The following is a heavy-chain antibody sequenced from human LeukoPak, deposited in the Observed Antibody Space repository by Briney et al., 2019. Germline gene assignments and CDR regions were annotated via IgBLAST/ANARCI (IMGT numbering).Heavy chain of an antibody. Sequence: ASVKVSCKASGYTFTGYYMHWVRQAPGQGLEWMGWINPNSGGTNYAQKFQGWVTMTRDTSISTAYMELSRLRSDDTAVYYCAKDLSDYHSSAYYPRFDYWGQGTLVTVSS. D-gene: IGHD3-22*01. J-gene: IGHJ4*02. CDR2: INPNSGGT. CDR1: GYTFTGYY. CDR3: AKDLSDYHSSAYYPRFDY. V-gene: IGHV1-2*04.